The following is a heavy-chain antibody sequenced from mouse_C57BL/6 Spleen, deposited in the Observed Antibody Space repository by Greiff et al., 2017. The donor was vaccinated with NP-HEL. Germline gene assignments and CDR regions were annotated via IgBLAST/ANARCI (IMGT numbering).Heavy chain of an antibody. CDR2: ISDGGSYT. J-gene: IGHJ1*03. Sequence: EVKLLEPGGGLVKPGGSLKLSCAASGFTFSSYAMSWVRQTPEKRLEWVATISDGGSYTYYPDNVKGRSTISRDNSKNNLYLQMSHLKSEDTAMYYCARDPIYYSNYEYWYFDVWGKGTTVTVSS. D-gene: IGHD2-5*01. V-gene: IGHV5-4*01. CDR3: ARDPIYYSNYEYWYFDV. CDR1: GFTFSSYA.